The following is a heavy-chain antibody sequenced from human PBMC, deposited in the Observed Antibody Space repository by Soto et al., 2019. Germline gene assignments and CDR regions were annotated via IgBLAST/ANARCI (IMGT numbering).Heavy chain of an antibody. J-gene: IGHJ6*03. D-gene: IGHD3-10*01. Sequence: QVRLQESGPGLVKPSGTLSLTCDVSSGSISSSNWWIWVRQPPGKGLEWIGEIYHSGSSNYNPSLKSRVSMSVDRSKNQFSLNLSSVTAADTAVYYCARVRRDYYYYYMDVWGKGTTVTVSS. CDR3: ARVRRDYYYYYMDV. CDR1: SGSISSSNW. CDR2: IYHSGSS. V-gene: IGHV4-4*02.